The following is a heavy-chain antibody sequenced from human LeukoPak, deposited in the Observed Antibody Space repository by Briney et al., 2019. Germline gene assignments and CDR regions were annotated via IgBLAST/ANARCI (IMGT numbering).Heavy chain of an antibody. CDR1: GFTFSGYW. CDR3: ARAGHGY. V-gene: IGHV3-7*01. Sequence: PGGSLRLSCAASGFTFSGYWMSWVRQAPGKGLEWVANIKQDGSEKYYVDSVKGRFTISRDNAKNSLYLQMNSLRAEDTAVYYCARAGHGYWGQGTLVTVSS. CDR2: IKQDGSEK. J-gene: IGHJ4*02.